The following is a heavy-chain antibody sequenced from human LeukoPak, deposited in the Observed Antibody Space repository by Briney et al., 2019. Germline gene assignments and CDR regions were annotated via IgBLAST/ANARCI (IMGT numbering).Heavy chain of an antibody. CDR2: IIGSGGST. CDR3: ATQPRSYCSGGSCYSAY. V-gene: IGHV3-23*01. D-gene: IGHD2-15*01. Sequence: PGGSLRLSCAASGFTFSSYAVSWVRQAPGKGLEWVSAIIGSGGSTYYADSVKGRFTISRDNSKNTLYLQMNSLRAEDTAVYYCATQPRSYCSGGSCYSAYWGQGTLVTVSS. CDR1: GFTFSSYA. J-gene: IGHJ4*02.